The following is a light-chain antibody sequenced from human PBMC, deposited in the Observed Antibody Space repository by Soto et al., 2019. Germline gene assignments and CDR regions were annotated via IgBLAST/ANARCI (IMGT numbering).Light chain of an antibody. J-gene: IGLJ2*01. Sequence: QSALTQPASVSGSPGQSITISCTGTGSDAGGYNYVSWYQQHPGKAPKLMIYEVSNRPSGVSNRFSGSKSGNTSSLTISGLQAEDDAAYYCSAYTSSTTLGVLFGGGTKLTVL. V-gene: IGLV2-14*01. CDR3: SAYTSSTTLGVL. CDR1: GSDAGGYNY. CDR2: EVS.